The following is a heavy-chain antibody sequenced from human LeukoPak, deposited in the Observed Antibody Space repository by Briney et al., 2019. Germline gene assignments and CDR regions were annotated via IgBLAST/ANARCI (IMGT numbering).Heavy chain of an antibody. V-gene: IGHV1-2*06. CDR3: TRRENDY. CDR1: GYTFTNYA. D-gene: IGHD5-24*01. CDR2: ISPNSGDT. J-gene: IGHJ4*02. Sequence: ASVKVSCKASGYTFTNYAMNWVRQAPGQGLEWMGRISPNSGDTNYAQKFQGRVTMTRDTSISTAYMELSSLRSDDTAVYYCTRRENDYWGQGTLVTVSS.